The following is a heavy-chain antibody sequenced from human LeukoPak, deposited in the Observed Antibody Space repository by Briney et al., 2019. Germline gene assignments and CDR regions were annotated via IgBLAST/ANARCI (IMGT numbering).Heavy chain of an antibody. CDR2: IKSKADDGTT. Sequence: PGGSLGLSCAASGFTFSNAWMSWVRQAPGKGLEWVGRIKSKADDGTTDYAAPVKGRFTISRDDSKNTLYLQMSSLKTEDTAVYHCTTGERRFDSSGYYPYYFDYWGQGSLVTVSS. CDR1: GFTFSNAW. D-gene: IGHD3-22*01. CDR3: TTGERRFDSSGYYPYYFDY. J-gene: IGHJ4*02. V-gene: IGHV3-15*01.